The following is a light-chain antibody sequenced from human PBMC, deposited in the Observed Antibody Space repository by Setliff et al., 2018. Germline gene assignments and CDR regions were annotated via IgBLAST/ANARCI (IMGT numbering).Light chain of an antibody. J-gene: IGLJ1*01. CDR1: TSDVGGYDY. CDR2: EVT. CDR3: LSYTSSSTYV. Sequence: QSVLTQPAAVSGSPGQSIAISCTGTTSDVGGYDYVSWYQHHPGKAPKLIIFEVTKRPSGVSDRFSGSKSGNTASLTISGLQAEDEADYYCLSYTSSSTYVFGTGTKVTVL. V-gene: IGLV2-14*01.